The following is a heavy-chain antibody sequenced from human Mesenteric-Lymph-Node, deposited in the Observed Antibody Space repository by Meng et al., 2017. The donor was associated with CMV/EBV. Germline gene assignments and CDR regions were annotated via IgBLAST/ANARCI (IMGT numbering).Heavy chain of an antibody. J-gene: IGHJ4*02. CDR1: GGSFSGYY. V-gene: IGHV4-34*01. D-gene: IGHD3-9*01. Sequence: QVKVHQWGGGLLKPSETLSVTCAVYGGSFSGYYWNWIRQSPEKGLEWIGEINHSGSTTYNPSFTSRIIISVDTSTNQISLNMSSVTAADTAVYYCARGSSYDILTGYFDYWGQGALVTVSS. CDR2: INHSGST. CDR3: ARGSSYDILTGYFDY.